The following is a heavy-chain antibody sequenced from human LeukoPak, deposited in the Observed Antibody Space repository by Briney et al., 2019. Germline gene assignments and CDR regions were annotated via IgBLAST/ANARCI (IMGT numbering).Heavy chain of an antibody. V-gene: IGHV4-59*01. J-gene: IGHJ4*02. Sequence: PSETLSLTCTVSGGSISSYYWSWIRQPPGKGLEWIGYIYYSGSTNYNPSLKSRVTISVDTSKNQFSLKLSSVTAADTAVYYCARVGSQYPYYFDYWGQGILVTVSS. CDR1: GGSISSYY. CDR2: IYYSGST. CDR3: ARVGSQYPYYFDY. D-gene: IGHD2/OR15-2a*01.